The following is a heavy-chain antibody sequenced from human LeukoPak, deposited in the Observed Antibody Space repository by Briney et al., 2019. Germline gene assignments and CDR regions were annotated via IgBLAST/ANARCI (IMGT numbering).Heavy chain of an antibody. CDR2: IKQDGSKK. CDR3: TRVEETATTAAIIRKYSYYYYYMDV. V-gene: IGHV3-7*01. J-gene: IGHJ6*03. D-gene: IGHD4-11*01. CDR1: GFTFSTYR. Sequence: GGSLRLSCAASGFTFSTYRRSWLRQAPGKGLEWLANIKQDGSKKHYVYSVKGRFTISRNNAKNSLYLQMSSLRAEDTAVYYCTRVEETATTAAIIRKYSYYYYYMDVWGKGNTVTVSS.